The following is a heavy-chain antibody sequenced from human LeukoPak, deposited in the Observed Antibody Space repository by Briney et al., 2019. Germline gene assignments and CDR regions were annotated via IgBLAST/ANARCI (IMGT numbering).Heavy chain of an antibody. CDR2: ISWSSGSI. J-gene: IGHJ1*01. CDR1: GFTFDDYA. CDR3: AKGRGYSSLYFQH. Sequence: PGGSLRLSCAASGFTFDDYAMHWVRQAPGKGLEWVSGISWSSGSIGYADSVKGRFTISRDNAKNSLYLQMNSLRAEDTALYYCAKGRGYSSLYFQHWGQGTLVTVSS. V-gene: IGHV3-9*01. D-gene: IGHD4-11*01.